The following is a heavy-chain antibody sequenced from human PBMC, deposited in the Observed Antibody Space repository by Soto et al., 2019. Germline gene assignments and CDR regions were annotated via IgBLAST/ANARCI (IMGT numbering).Heavy chain of an antibody. Sequence: GGSLRLSCAASGFTFSSYAMSWVRQAPGKGLEWVSAISGSGGSTYYADSVKGRFTISRDNAKNSLYLQMNSLRDEDTAVYYCARDWVRVGATGYGMDVWGQGTTVTVSS. J-gene: IGHJ6*02. D-gene: IGHD1-26*01. CDR3: ARDWVRVGATGYGMDV. V-gene: IGHV3-23*01. CDR2: ISGSGGST. CDR1: GFTFSSYA.